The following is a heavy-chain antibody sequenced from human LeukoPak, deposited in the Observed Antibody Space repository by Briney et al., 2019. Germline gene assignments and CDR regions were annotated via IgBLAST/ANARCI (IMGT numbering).Heavy chain of an antibody. Sequence: SETLTLTCTVSGGSISSYYWSWIRQPPGKGLEWIGYIYYSGSTNYNPSLKSRVTISVDTSKNQFSLKLSSVTAADTAVYYCARHGSGCLDYWGQGTLVTVSS. CDR2: IYYSGST. CDR3: ARHGSGCLDY. CDR1: GGSISSYY. V-gene: IGHV4-59*08. D-gene: IGHD6-19*01. J-gene: IGHJ4*02.